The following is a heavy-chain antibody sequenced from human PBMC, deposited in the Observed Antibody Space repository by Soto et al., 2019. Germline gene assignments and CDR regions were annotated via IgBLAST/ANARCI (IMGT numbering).Heavy chain of an antibody. D-gene: IGHD1-1*01. CDR1: GGTFSSYA. J-gene: IGHJ5*02. CDR3: ARDQSWHDLVWWFDP. CDR2: IIPIFGTA. V-gene: IGHV1-69*13. Sequence: SVKVSCKASGGTFSSYAISWVRQAPGQGLEWMGGIIPIFGTANYAQKFQGRVTITADESTSTAYMELNSLTSEDTAVYYCARDQSWHDLVWWFDPWGQGTLVTVSS.